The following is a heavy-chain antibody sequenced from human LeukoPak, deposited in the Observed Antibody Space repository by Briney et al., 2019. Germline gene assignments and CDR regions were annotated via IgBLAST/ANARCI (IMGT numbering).Heavy chain of an antibody. CDR2: INPNSGGT. Sequence: ASVKVSCKASGYTFTGYYVHWVRQAPGQGLEWMGWINPNSGGTNYAQQFQGRVTMTRDTSISTAYMELSRVRSDDTAVYYCARGSSSWYLSPYYLGYWGQGTLVTVSS. CDR1: GYTFTGYY. V-gene: IGHV1-2*02. J-gene: IGHJ4*02. D-gene: IGHD6-13*01. CDR3: ARGSSSWYLSPYYLGY.